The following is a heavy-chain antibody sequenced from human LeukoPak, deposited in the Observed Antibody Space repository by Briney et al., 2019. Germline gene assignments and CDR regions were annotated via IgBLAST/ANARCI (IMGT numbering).Heavy chain of an antibody. D-gene: IGHD6-13*01. CDR2: ISGSGGST. CDR3: AKEVGLSAAGTRGDFDY. J-gene: IGHJ4*02. CDR1: GFTFSSYA. Sequence: GGSLRLSCAASGFTFSSYAMSWVRQAPGKGPVCVSSISGSGGSTYYADSVKGRFTISRDNSKNTLYLQMSSLRAEDTALYYCAKEVGLSAAGTRGDFDYWGQGTLVTVSS. V-gene: IGHV3-23*01.